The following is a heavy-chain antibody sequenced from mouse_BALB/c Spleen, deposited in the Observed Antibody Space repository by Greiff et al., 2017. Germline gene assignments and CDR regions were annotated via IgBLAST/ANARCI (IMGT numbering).Heavy chain of an antibody. J-gene: IGHJ4*01. V-gene: IGHV3-6*02. CDR1: GYSITSVYF. CDR3: ARESESYYSMDY. Sequence: EVQLVESGPGLVKPSQSLSLTCSVTGYSITSVYFRYWIRQFPGNKLQWMGFISYDGSNNYNPSLKNRISITRDKSKNQFFLKLNSLTTKDTATYFCARESESYYSMDYWGQGTTVTVSS. CDR2: ISYDGSN.